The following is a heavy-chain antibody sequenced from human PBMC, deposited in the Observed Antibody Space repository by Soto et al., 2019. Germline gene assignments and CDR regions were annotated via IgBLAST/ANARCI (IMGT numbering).Heavy chain of an antibody. CDR3: ARPHCNKDVCWWNDAFDI. CDR1: GFAFNDYA. J-gene: IGHJ3*02. CDR2: IAFDERER. D-gene: IGHD2-8*01. Sequence: QVQLVESGGGVVQPGRSLRLSCAASGFAFNDYAVHWVRQAPGKGLEWVGSIAFDERERLCAVSVKGRCTISRDNSKNMLYLQMNSLRPEDAAVYYCARPHCNKDVCWWNDAFDIWGQGTVVTVSS. V-gene: IGHV3-30*04.